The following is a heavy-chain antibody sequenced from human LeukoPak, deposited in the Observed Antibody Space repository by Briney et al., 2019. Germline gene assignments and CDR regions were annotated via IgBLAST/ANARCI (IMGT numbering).Heavy chain of an antibody. J-gene: IGHJ6*03. Sequence: GGSLRLSCAASGFTLSNYETNWVPPAPGKGLEWVSSISSSSSYIYYADSVKGRFTISIDNAKNSLYLQMNSLRAEDTAVYYCARDAPSYYYYYMDVWGKGTTVTVSS. V-gene: IGHV3-21*01. CDR3: ARDAPSYYYYYMDV. CDR1: GFTLSNYE. CDR2: ISSSSSYI.